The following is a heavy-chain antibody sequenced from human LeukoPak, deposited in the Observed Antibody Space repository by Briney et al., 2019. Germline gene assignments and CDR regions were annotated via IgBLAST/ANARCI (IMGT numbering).Heavy chain of an antibody. CDR1: GFNFPSHW. CDR2: IRYDGSNK. V-gene: IGHV3-30*02. Sequence: PGGVLKLSCAAAGFNFPSHWMHWGRPGPGKGLGGGAFIRYDGSNKYYADSVKGRFTISRDNSKNTLYLQMNSLRAEDTAVYYCAKDPTRVPGAFDIWGQGTMVTVSS. D-gene: IGHD3-10*01. CDR3: AKDPTRVPGAFDI. J-gene: IGHJ3*02.